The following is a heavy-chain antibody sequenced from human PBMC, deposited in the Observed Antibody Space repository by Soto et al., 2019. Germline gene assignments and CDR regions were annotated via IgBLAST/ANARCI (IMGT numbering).Heavy chain of an antibody. CDR2: ISSSSRTI. CDR3: ARDHYFDSSGYFDY. Sequence: DVQLVESGGGWVQPGGSLRLSCAASGFTFRTHSMNWVRQAPGKGLEWVTYISSSSRTIYYADSVKGRFTISRDNARNSLYLQMNSLRAEDTAVYYCARDHYFDSSGYFDYWGQGTLVTVSS. D-gene: IGHD3-22*01. J-gene: IGHJ4*02. CDR1: GFTFRTHS. V-gene: IGHV3-48*01.